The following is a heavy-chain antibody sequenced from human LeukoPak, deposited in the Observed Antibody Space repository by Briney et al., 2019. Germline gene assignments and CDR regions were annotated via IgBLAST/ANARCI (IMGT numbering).Heavy chain of an antibody. J-gene: IGHJ4*02. CDR2: MNGEGTTI. CDR3: ATARNFRFEY. CDR1: GXTXXTTW. D-gene: IGHD1-7*01. V-gene: IGHV3-74*01. Sequence: XRLSXXXSGXTXXTTWMXWVRQAPGKGLMWVSRMNGEGTTIDYADSVKGRFTVSRDYAKNTLFLQMNNLRTEDTALYFCATARNFRFEYWGQGSLVIVSA.